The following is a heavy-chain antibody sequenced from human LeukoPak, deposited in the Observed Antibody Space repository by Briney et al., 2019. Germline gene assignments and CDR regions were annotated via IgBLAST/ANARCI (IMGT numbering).Heavy chain of an antibody. CDR2: INGGNGNT. Sequence: WASVKVSCKASGYSFTNYAIHWVRQAPGQRLEWMGWINGGNGNTKYSQKFQGRVTIFRDTSATTAYMELSSLESEDTAVYFCARAGGIAVAGGDHYFDYWGQGTLVTVSS. D-gene: IGHD6-19*01. V-gene: IGHV1-3*01. CDR1: GYSFTNYA. CDR3: ARAGGIAVAGGDHYFDY. J-gene: IGHJ4*02.